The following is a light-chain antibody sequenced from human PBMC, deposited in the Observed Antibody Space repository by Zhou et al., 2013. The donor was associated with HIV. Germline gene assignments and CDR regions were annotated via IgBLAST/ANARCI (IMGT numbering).Light chain of an antibody. V-gene: IGKV3-15*01. Sequence: EIVMTQSPATLSVLPGERATLSCRAGQSLNGDLAWYQQKPGQAPRLLIYRTSTRATGIPARVSGSGSGTEFTLTINTVQSEDFAVYYCQQYNDWPYTFGLGDQ. CDR1: QSLNGD. J-gene: IGKJ2*01. CDR3: QQYNDWPYT. CDR2: RTS.